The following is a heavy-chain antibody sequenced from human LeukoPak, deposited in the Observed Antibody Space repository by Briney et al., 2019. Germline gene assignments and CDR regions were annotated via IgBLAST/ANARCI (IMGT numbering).Heavy chain of an antibody. CDR1: GGSISSYY. Sequence: SETLSLTCTVSGGSISSYYWSWIRQPPGKGLEWIGYIYYSGSTNYNPSLKSRVTISVDTSKNQFSLKLSSVTAADTAVYYCAGPYYYDSSGYYPGNYWGQGTLVTVSS. V-gene: IGHV4-59*01. CDR2: IYYSGST. J-gene: IGHJ4*02. D-gene: IGHD3-22*01. CDR3: AGPYYYDSSGYYPGNY.